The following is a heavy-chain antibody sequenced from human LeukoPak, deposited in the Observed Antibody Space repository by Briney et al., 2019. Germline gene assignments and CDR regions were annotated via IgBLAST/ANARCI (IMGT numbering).Heavy chain of an antibody. Sequence: SETLSLTCTVSGGSISSYYWSWIRQPPGKGLEWIGYIYYSGSTNYNLSLKSRVTISVDTSKNQFSLKLSSVTAADTAVYYCARVHDYGDYVDAFDIWGQGTMVTVSS. CDR3: ARVHDYGDYVDAFDI. V-gene: IGHV4-59*01. D-gene: IGHD4-17*01. CDR1: GGSISSYY. CDR2: IYYSGST. J-gene: IGHJ3*02.